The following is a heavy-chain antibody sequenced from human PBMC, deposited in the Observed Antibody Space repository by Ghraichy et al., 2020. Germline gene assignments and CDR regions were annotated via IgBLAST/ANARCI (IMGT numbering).Heavy chain of an antibody. J-gene: IGHJ4*02. D-gene: IGHD2-15*01. Sequence: LRLSCAASGFTFSNYGMHWVRQAPGKGLEWVALISYDGSSTYYPDSVKGRFTISRDNSKNTLFLQMNSLRPEDTAVYYCAREVVGAYTFDHWGQGTTVTVSS. CDR3: AREVVGAYTFDH. CDR2: ISYDGSST. CDR1: GFTFSNYG. V-gene: IGHV3-30*03.